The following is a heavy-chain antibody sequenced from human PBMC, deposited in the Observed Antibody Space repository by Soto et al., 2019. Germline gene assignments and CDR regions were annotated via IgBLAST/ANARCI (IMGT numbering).Heavy chain of an antibody. CDR1: RFTFSNYA. CDR2: ISYDGRHQ. CDR3: TREDTDFDI. Sequence: PGGSLRLSCAASRFTFSNYAMHWVRQAPGKGLEWLAFISYDGRHQYYADSVKGRFTISRDNSKNTLFLQMNSLRVEDTALYYCTREDTDFDIWGQGTMVTVSS. J-gene: IGHJ3*02. D-gene: IGHD2-8*02. V-gene: IGHV3-30*04.